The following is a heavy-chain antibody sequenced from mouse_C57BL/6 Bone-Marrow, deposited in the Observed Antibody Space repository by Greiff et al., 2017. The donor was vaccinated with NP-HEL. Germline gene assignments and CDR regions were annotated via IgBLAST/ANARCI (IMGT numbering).Heavy chain of an antibody. Sequence: QVQLQQSGAELVKPGASVKLSCKASGYTFTEYTIHWVKQRSGQGLEWIGWFYPGSGSIKYNEKFKDKATLTADKSSSTVYMELSRLTSEDSAVYFWARHGYYYGSSLHWYFDVWGTGTTVTVSS. CDR1: GYTFTEYT. V-gene: IGHV1-62-2*01. D-gene: IGHD1-1*01. CDR2: FYPGSGSI. J-gene: IGHJ1*03. CDR3: ARHGYYYGSSLHWYFDV.